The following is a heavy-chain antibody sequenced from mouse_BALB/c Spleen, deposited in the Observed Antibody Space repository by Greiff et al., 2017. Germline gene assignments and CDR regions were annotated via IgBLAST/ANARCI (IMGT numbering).Heavy chain of an antibody. CDR3: AREEVKTYYYAMDY. CDR1: GYTFTSYV. V-gene: IGHV1-14*01. Sequence: EVQLQQSGPELVKPGASVKMSCKASGYTFTSYVMHWVKQKPGQGLEWIGYINPYNDGTKYNEKFKGKATLTSDKSSSTAYMELSSLTSEDSAVYYCAREEVKTYYYAMDYWGQGTSVTVSS. CDR2: INPYNDGT. J-gene: IGHJ4*01. D-gene: IGHD2-5*01.